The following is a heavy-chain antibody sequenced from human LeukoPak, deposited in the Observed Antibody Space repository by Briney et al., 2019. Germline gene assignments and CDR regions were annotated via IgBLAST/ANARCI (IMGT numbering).Heavy chain of an antibody. CDR2: INHSGST. Sequence: SETLSLTCAVYGGSFSAYYWSWIRQPPGKGLEWIGEINHSGSTNYNPSLKSRATISVDTSKNQFSLKLSSVTAADTAVYYCARENSSRNFQHWGQGTLVPSPQ. J-gene: IGHJ1*01. D-gene: IGHD6-19*01. V-gene: IGHV4-34*01. CDR3: ARENSSRNFQH. CDR1: GGSFSAYY.